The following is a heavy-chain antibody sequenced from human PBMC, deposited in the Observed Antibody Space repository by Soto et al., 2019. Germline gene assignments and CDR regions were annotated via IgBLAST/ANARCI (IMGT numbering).Heavy chain of an antibody. Sequence: SETLSLTCAVSGGSISSGGYSWSWIRQPPGKGLEWIGYIYHSGSTLYNPSLKRRVTISVDTAKNQFSLRLNSLTAADTAVYYCARGVSAGVDYWGQGTLVTVSS. CDR2: IYHSGST. D-gene: IGHD1-26*01. J-gene: IGHJ4*02. CDR1: GGSISSGGYS. CDR3: ARGVSAGVDY. V-gene: IGHV4-30-2*02.